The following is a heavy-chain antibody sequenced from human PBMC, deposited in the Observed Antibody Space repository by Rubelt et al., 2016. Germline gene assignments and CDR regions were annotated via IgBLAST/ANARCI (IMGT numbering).Heavy chain of an antibody. CDR3: AREDDSSGYYLSYFDY. D-gene: IGHD3-22*01. J-gene: IGHJ4*02. Sequence: VRQAPGKGLEWVSYISSSSSTIYYADSVKGRFTISRDNAKNSLYLQMNSLRAEDTAVYYCAREDDSSGYYLSYFDYWGQGTLVTVSS. V-gene: IGHV3-48*04. CDR2: ISSSSSTI.